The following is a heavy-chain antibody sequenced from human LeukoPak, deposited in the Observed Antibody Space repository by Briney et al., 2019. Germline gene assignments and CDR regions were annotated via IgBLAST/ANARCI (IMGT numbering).Heavy chain of an antibody. Sequence: ASVTVSCKASDYTFSNYGISWVRQAPGQGLEWMGWINPYNGNTRYAENLQGRVTMTTDTSTSTAYMELRSLRSDDTAIYYCARDFTPPHCTTPNCPRGGWFDPWGQGTLVTVSS. CDR3: ARDFTPPHCTTPNCPRGGWFDP. V-gene: IGHV1-18*01. CDR2: INPYNGNT. J-gene: IGHJ5*02. D-gene: IGHD2-8*01. CDR1: DYTFSNYG.